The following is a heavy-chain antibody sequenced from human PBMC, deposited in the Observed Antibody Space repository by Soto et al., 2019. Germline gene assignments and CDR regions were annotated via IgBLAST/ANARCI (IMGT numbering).Heavy chain of an antibody. CDR2: IFQSGST. CDR3: ARGRGRYSSGWSWFDP. V-gene: IGHV4-4*02. CDR1: GGTIRSPDW. D-gene: IGHD6-19*01. Sequence: SETLSLTCGVSGGTIRSPDWWTWVRQPPGKGLEWIGEIFQSGSTNYTPSLESRVTLSVDKSKNQFSLTLTSVTAADTAVYFCARGRGRYSSGWSWFDPWGQGILVTVSS. J-gene: IGHJ5*02.